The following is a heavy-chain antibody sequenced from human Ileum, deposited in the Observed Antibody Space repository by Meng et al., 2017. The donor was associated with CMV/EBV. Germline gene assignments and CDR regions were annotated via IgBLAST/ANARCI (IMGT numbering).Heavy chain of an antibody. CDR2: ISSSSSYI. J-gene: IGHJ6*02. D-gene: IGHD1-20*01. Sequence: GGSLRLSCAASGFTLSSYSMNWVRQAPGKGLEWVSSISSSSSYIYYADSVKGRFTIYRDNAKNSLYLQMNSLRAEDTAVYYCARAPRISGSSYYSGMDVWGQGTTVTVSS. CDR1: GFTLSSYS. CDR3: ARAPRISGSSYYSGMDV. V-gene: IGHV3-21*04.